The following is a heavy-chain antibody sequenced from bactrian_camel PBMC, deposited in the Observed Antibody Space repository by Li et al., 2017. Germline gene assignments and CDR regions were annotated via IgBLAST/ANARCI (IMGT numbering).Heavy chain of an antibody. V-gene: IGHV3S53*01. CDR3: AARSVGWCPLFEHWLGKRAYTPGGYFAN. Sequence: HVQLVESGGGSVQAGGSLRLSCAYSGGIGPEGTGSDSTNCMAWYRQAPGLEREGVAGIESDGSTSYADSVKGRFTISQDSAKNILYLQMHSLKPEDTAMYYCAARSVGWCPLFEHWLGKRAYTPGGYFANWGQGTQVTVS. D-gene: IGHD1*01. J-gene: IGHJ6*01. CDR1: GGIGPEGTGSDSTNC. CDR2: IESDGST.